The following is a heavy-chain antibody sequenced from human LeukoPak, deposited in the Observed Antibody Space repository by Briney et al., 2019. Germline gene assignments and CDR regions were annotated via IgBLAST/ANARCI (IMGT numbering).Heavy chain of an antibody. V-gene: IGHV4-39*07. J-gene: IGHJ5*02. CDR2: IYYSGST. Sequence: SETLSLTCTVSGGSISSSSYYWGWIRQPPGKGLEWIGSIYYSGSTYYNPSLKSRVTISVDTSKNQFSLKLSSVTAADTAVYYCARGYCSGGSCYPGPWGQGTLVTVSS. CDR1: GGSISSSSYY. CDR3: ARGYCSGGSCYPGP. D-gene: IGHD2-15*01.